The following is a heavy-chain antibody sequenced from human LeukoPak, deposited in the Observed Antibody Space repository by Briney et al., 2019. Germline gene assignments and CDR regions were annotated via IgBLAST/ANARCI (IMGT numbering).Heavy chain of an antibody. CDR2: ISGSGGST. CDR1: GFTFSSYA. Sequence: PGGSLRLSCAASGFTFSSYAMSWVRQAPGKGLEWVSGISGSGGSTYYADSVKGRFTISRDNSKNTLYLQMNSLRAEDTATYYCAARPTNAAVAPSDYWGQGTLVTVSS. CDR3: AARPTNAAVAPSDY. D-gene: IGHD6-13*01. J-gene: IGHJ4*02. V-gene: IGHV3-23*01.